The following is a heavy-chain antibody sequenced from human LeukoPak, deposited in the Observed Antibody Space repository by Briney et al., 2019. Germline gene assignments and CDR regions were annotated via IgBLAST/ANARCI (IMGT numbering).Heavy chain of an antibody. CDR3: ARDQAALYNWNYYYYMDV. CDR1: GFTFSSYW. CDR2: IKQDGSEK. J-gene: IGHJ6*03. D-gene: IGHD1-20*01. Sequence: GGSLRLSCAASGFTFSSYWMSWVRQAPREGLEWVANIKQDGSEKYYVDSVKGRFTISRDNAKNSLYLQMNSLRAEDTAVYYCARDQAALYNWNYYYYMDVWGKGTTVTVSS. V-gene: IGHV3-7*01.